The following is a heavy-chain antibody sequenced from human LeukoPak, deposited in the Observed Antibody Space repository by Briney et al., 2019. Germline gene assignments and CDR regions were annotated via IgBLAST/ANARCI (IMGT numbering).Heavy chain of an antibody. CDR2: ISGSGGST. D-gene: IGHD3-10*01. J-gene: IGHJ4*02. Sequence: PGGSLRLSCAASGFTFSSYAMSWVRQAPGEGLEWVSAISGSGGSTYYADSVKGRFTISRDNSKNTLYLQMNSLSAEDTAVYYCHVGSGSYLFDYWRQGTLVTVSS. CDR3: HVGSGSYLFDY. V-gene: IGHV3-23*01. CDR1: GFTFSSYA.